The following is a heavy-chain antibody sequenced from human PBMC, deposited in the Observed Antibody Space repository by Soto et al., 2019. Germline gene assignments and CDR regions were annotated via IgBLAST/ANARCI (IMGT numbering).Heavy chain of an antibody. CDR3: TRGEDYYDSSGPLGAFDI. Sequence: GGSLRLSCTASGFTFVDYAMSWVRQAPGKGLEWVGFIRSKAYGGTTEYAASVKGRFTISRDDSKSIAYLQMNSLKTEDTAVYYCTRGEDYYDSSGPLGAFDIWGQGTMVTVSS. CDR1: GFTFVDYA. V-gene: IGHV3-49*04. J-gene: IGHJ3*02. D-gene: IGHD3-22*01. CDR2: IRSKAYGGTT.